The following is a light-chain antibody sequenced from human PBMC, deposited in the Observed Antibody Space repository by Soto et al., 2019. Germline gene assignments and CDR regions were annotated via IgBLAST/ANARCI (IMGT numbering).Light chain of an antibody. CDR2: WAS. J-gene: IGKJ4*01. CDR3: QQYYTTPLS. V-gene: IGKV4-1*01. CDR1: QNVLYNSNKKNY. Sequence: DIVMTQSPDSLAVSLGERATINCKSSQNVLYNSNKKNYLAWYQQKLGQPPKLLIYWASTRESGVPDRFSGSGSGTDFTFTISSLPAEDVAVYYCQQYYTTPLSFGGGTKVEIK.